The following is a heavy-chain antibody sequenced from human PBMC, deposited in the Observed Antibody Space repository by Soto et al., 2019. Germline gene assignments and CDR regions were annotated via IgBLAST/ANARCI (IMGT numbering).Heavy chain of an antibody. J-gene: IGHJ4*02. Sequence: PGGSLRLSCAVSGFTFSSHGMQWVRQAAGKGLEWVAVIALDGSVSYYTDSVKGRFTVSRDNSKSILYLQMNSLRAEDTAVYYCAKEFRHDNWFFEHWGQGTQVTVSS. CDR2: IALDGSVS. CDR1: GFTFSSHG. V-gene: IGHV3-30*18. CDR3: AKEFRHDNWFFEH. D-gene: IGHD3-22*01.